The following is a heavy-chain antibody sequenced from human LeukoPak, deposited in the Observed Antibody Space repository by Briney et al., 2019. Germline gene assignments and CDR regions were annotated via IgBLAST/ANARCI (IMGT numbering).Heavy chain of an antibody. Sequence: SETLSLTCAVSGGSVKTYYWRWLRQSPERGLQWIGFIHATGSTNTFPSLKSRVTISLDTSTNQFSLRLKSVTAADTAVYYCARHSARGYNYIDFWGRGTLVTVSS. CDR2: IHATGST. CDR3: ARHSARGYNYIDF. D-gene: IGHD5-24*01. CDR1: GGSVKTYY. J-gene: IGHJ1*01. V-gene: IGHV4-4*08.